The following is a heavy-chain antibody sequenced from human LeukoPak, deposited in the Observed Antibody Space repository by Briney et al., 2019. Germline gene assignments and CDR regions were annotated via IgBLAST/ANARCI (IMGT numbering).Heavy chain of an antibody. CDR1: GYTFSSHY. V-gene: IGHV1-2*02. CDR3: ARTAGQWLDYYYYGMDV. Sequence: ASVKVSCMTSGYTFSSHYIHWVRQAPGQGLEWMGWINPNSGGTNYAQKFQGRVTMTRDTSISTAYMELSRLRSDDTAVYYCARTAGQWLDYYYYGMDVWGQGTTVTVSS. CDR2: INPNSGGT. D-gene: IGHD6-19*01. J-gene: IGHJ6*02.